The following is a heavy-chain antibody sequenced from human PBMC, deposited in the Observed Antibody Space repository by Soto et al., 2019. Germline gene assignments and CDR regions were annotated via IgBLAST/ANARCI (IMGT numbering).Heavy chain of an antibody. D-gene: IGHD6-13*01. J-gene: IGHJ4*02. Sequence: EVQLVESGGGLVQPGGSLRLSCAASGFTFSSYSMNWVRQAPGKGLEWVSYISSSSSTIYYADSVKGRFTISRDNAKNSLYLQMNSLRAEDTAVDYCAREPGYSSSWRMYYFDYWGQGTLVTVSS. V-gene: IGHV3-48*01. CDR1: GFTFSSYS. CDR3: AREPGYSSSWRMYYFDY. CDR2: ISSSSSTI.